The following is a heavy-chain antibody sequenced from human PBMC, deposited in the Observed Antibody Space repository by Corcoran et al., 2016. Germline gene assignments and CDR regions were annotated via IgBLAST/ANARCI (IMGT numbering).Heavy chain of an antibody. CDR3: ARDASKYYYDSSGFFDY. D-gene: IGHD3-22*01. CDR1: GYTFTSYY. J-gene: IGHJ4*02. V-gene: IGHV1-46*01. Sequence: QVQLVQSGAEVKKPGASVKVSCKASGYTFTSYYMYWVRQAPGQGLEWMGIINPSGGSTSYAQKFQGRVTMTRDTSTSTVYMELSSLRSEDTAVYYCARDASKYYYDSSGFFDYWGQGTLVTVSS. CDR2: INPSGGST.